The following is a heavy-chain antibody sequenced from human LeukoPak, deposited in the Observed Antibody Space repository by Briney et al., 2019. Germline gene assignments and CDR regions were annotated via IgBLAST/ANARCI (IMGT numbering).Heavy chain of an antibody. CDR2: IRSKAYGEPA. V-gene: IGHV3-49*03. J-gene: IGHJ4*02. Sequence: HPGGSLRLSCTDAGFTFGDYAMSWIRQAPGKGLEWVGFIRSKAYGEPADYAASVKGRFTISRDDSKAIAYLQMNSLKTEDTAVYHCTRDRGAYNLYDYWGQGTLVTVSS. D-gene: IGHD1-1*01. CDR3: TRDRGAYNLYDY. CDR1: GFTFGDYA.